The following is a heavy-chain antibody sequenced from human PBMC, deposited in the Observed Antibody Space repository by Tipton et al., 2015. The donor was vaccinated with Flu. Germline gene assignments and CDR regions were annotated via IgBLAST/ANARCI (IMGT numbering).Heavy chain of an antibody. CDR3: ARLAYSYDIRGYYFDS. Sequence: TLSLTCTVSGGSISSGSYYWGWIRQPAGKGLEWIGRIYTSGSTGYNPSLKGRATMSVDTSKNQFSLKLSSVTAADTAVYYCARLAYSYDIRGYYFDSWGQGTLVTVSS. V-gene: IGHV4-61*02. CDR1: GGSISSGSYY. CDR2: IYTSGST. J-gene: IGHJ4*02. D-gene: IGHD5-18*01.